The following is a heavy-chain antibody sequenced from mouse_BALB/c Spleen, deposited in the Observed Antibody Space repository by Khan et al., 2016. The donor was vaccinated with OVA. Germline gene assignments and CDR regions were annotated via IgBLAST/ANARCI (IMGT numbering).Heavy chain of an antibody. CDR3: TSGWAAWFPC. CDR2: IYPGRDKT. D-gene: IGHD1-3*01. J-gene: IGHJ3*01. V-gene: IGHV1-77*01. Sequence: QVQLQQSGAELARPGASVKLSCKASGYIFTDYNINWMRQRTGQGLEWIGEIYPGRDKTYYNALIKGKATLTVDKSSSTAYMHLSSLTSEDSAVCFWTSGWAAWFPCWAEGTVIAVSA. CDR1: GYIFTDYN.